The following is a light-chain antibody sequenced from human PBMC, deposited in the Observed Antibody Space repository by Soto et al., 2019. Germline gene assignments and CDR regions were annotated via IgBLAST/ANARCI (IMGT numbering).Light chain of an antibody. V-gene: IGKV1-12*01. CDR2: GAS. J-gene: IGKJ4*01. CDR3: HQANTLPLT. CDR1: RDIHTW. Sequence: DFQMTQSPSSVSASVGDRVTITCRASRDIHTWLAWYQQKPGKAPKLLIYGASTLQSGVPSRFSGGGSGTDFILTIRHLQPEDYGTYYCHQANTLPLTFGGGTKVEI.